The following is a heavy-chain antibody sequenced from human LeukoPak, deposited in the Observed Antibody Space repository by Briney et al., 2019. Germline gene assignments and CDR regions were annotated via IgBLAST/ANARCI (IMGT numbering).Heavy chain of an antibody. CDR1: GGTFSSYA. Sequence: ASVKVSCKASGGTFSSYAISWVRQAPGQGLEWMGRIIPILGIANYAQKFQGRVTITPDKSTSTAYMELSSLRSEDTAVYYCARDDGTYCYDSSGYWGAFDIWGQGTMVTVSA. V-gene: IGHV1-69*04. CDR2: IIPILGIA. J-gene: IGHJ3*02. CDR3: ARDDGTYCYDSSGYWGAFDI. D-gene: IGHD3-22*01.